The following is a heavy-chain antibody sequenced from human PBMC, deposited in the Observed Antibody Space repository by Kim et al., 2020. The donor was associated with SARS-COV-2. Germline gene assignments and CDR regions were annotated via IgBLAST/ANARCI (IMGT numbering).Heavy chain of an antibody. Sequence: GGSLRLSCVASGFTFSTYGMSWVRQAPGRGLEWVSTVSGSGGTPYYADSVKGRFTISRDNSKNTLYLQMNSLRAEDTAMYYCAKRQGDYWGQGILVTVSS. CDR1: GFTFSTYG. CDR2: VSGSGGTP. J-gene: IGHJ4*02. V-gene: IGHV3-23*01. CDR3: AKRQGDY.